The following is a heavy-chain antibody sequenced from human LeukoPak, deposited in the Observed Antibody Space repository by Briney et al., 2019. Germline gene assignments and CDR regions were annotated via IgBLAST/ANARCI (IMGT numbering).Heavy chain of an antibody. Sequence: SETLSLTCTVSGGSISSYKWSWIRQPAGKGLEWIGRIYSSGSTNYTPSLKGRVTMSVDTSKNQFSLKLSSVTAADTAVYYCARGIVGATAPDYWGQGALVIVSS. V-gene: IGHV4-4*07. J-gene: IGHJ4*02. CDR1: GGSISSYK. CDR2: IYSSGST. D-gene: IGHD1-26*01. CDR3: ARGIVGATAPDY.